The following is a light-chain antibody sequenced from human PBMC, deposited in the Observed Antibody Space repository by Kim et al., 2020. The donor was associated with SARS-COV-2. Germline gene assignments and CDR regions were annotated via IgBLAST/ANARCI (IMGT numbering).Light chain of an antibody. CDR2: RNS. CDR1: SSNIGINY. J-gene: IGLJ3*02. V-gene: IGLV1-47*01. Sequence: QSVLTRPPSASGTPGQRVTISCSGSSSNIGINYVYWYQQLPGTAPKLLIYRNSQRPSGVPDRFSGSKSGTSASLAISGLRSEDEADYYCAAWDDSLSESLFGGGTQLTVL. CDR3: AAWDDSLSESL.